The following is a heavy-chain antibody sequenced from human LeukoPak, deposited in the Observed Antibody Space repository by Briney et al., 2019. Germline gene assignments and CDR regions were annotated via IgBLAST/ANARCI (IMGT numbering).Heavy chain of an antibody. CDR2: INPSGGST. J-gene: IGHJ4*02. D-gene: IGHD3-3*01. CDR1: GYTFTSYY. CDR3: ARDLSRITIFGVVIGYFDY. Sequence: ASVKVSCKASGYTFTSYYMHWVRQAPGQGLEWMGIINPSGGSTSYAQKFQGRVTMTRDTSTSIVYMELSSLRSEDTAVYYCARDLSRITIFGVVIGYFDYWGQGTLVTVSS. V-gene: IGHV1-46*01.